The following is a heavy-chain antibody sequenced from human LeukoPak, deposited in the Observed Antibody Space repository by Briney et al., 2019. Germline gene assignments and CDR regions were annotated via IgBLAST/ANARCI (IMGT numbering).Heavy chain of an antibody. CDR1: GFAFSRQD. CDR3: AKDARRSSGWYFFDH. CDR2: ISDSGDRT. J-gene: IGHJ4*02. Sequence: GGSLRLSCAASGFAFSRQDMGWVRQAPGKGLEWVSAISDSGDRTYYVDSVKGRFTISRDNSKNTLYLQVNSLRADDTAVYCCAKDARRSSGWYFFDHWGQGILVTVSS. V-gene: IGHV3-23*01. D-gene: IGHD6-19*01.